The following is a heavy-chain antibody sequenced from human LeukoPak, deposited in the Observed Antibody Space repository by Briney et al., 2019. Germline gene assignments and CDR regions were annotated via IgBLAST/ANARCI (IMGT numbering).Heavy chain of an antibody. CDR2: INSDGIDT. D-gene: IGHD3-22*01. CDR1: GFTFSNYW. V-gene: IGHV3-74*01. Sequence: GGSLRLSCAASGFTFSNYWMHWVRRAPGKGLVWVSRINSDGIDTSYADSVKGRFTISRDNAKNTLNLQMNSLRAEDTAVYYCARDLGQYYDTSDNWFDPWGQGTLVTVSS. CDR3: ARDLGQYYDTSDNWFDP. J-gene: IGHJ5*02.